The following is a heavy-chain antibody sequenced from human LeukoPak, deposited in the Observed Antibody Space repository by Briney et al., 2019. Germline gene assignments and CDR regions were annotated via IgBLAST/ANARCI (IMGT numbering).Heavy chain of an antibody. V-gene: IGHV3-74*01. CDR3: VSFYETY. J-gene: IGHJ4*02. Sequence: GGSVRLSCAASGNYWMHWVRQVPGKGLVWVSHINSDGSWTSYADSVKGRFTISKDNAKNTVYLQMNSLRAEDTAVYYCVSFYETYWGRGTLVTVSS. CDR2: INSDGSWT. CDR1: GNYW. D-gene: IGHD2/OR15-2a*01.